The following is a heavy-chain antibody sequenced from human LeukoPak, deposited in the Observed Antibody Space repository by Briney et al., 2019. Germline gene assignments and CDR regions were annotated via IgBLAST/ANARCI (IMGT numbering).Heavy chain of an antibody. D-gene: IGHD4-17*01. V-gene: IGHV4-59*07. CDR3: ARATTVPQAPSPDAFDI. CDR1: GGSISSYY. J-gene: IGHJ3*02. Sequence: SDTLSLACTVSGGSISSYYCSWTRHPRGGGRGWVRYIYYRGRTNYSPSRKGRVTLSVDPSNNQYSQKLSSVTAADTAGYYCARATTVPQAPSPDAFDIWGQGTMVTVSS. CDR2: IYYRGRT.